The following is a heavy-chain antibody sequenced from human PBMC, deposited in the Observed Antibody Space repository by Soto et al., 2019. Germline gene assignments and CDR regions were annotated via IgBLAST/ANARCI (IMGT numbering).Heavy chain of an antibody. CDR3: ARYSGYDFQVYYYYYMDV. V-gene: IGHV3-48*01. D-gene: IGHD5-12*01. CDR1: GFTFSSYS. Sequence: GGSLRLSCAASGFTFSSYSMNWVRQAPGKGLEWVSYISSSSSTIYYADSVKGRFTISRDNAKNSLYLQMNSLRAEDTAVYYCARYSGYDFQVYYYYYMDVWGKGTTVTVSS. J-gene: IGHJ6*03. CDR2: ISSSSSTI.